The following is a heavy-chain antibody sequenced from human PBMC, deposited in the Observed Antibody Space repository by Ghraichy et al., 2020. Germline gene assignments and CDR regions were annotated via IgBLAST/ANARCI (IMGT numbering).Heavy chain of an antibody. D-gene: IGHD4-11*01. V-gene: IGHV3-7*03. J-gene: IGHJ4*02. CDR1: GFSFVDYW. CDR3: ARRRYSSDY. CDR2: IKQDGAEK. Sequence: LTCAASGFSFVDYWMTWVRQAPGKGLEWVANIKQDGAEKNYLGSVEGRFTISRDNAKNSLYLQMNSLRADDAAVYYCARRRYSSDYWGQGTVVTVSS.